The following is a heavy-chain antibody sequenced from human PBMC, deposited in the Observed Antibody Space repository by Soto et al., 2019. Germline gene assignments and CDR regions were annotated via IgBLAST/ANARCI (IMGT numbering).Heavy chain of an antibody. Sequence: QVPLVQSGAEVKKPGASVKVSCKASGYTFTSYGISWVRQAPGQGLEWMGWISAYNGNTNYAPKLQGRVTMTTDTSTSTAYMELRSMTSDATALYYCARDLPLFIAAAGPQGDYWGQGTLVTVSS. D-gene: IGHD6-13*01. CDR3: ARDLPLFIAAAGPQGDY. V-gene: IGHV1-18*01. CDR1: GYTFTSYG. CDR2: ISAYNGNT. J-gene: IGHJ4*02.